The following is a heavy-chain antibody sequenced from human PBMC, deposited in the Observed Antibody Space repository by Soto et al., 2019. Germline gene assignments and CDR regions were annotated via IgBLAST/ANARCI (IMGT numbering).Heavy chain of an antibody. CDR1: GGSISSYY. CDR2: IYYSGST. D-gene: IGHD6-19*01. J-gene: IGHJ3*02. V-gene: IGHV4-59*08. CDR3: ARRSGLYSSGWSLRNAFDI. Sequence: PSETLSLTCTVSGGSISSYYWSWIRQPPGKGLEWIGYIYYSGSTNYNPSLKSRVTISVDTSKNQFSLKLSSVTAADTAVYYCARRSGLYSSGWSLRNAFDIWGQGTMVTVSS.